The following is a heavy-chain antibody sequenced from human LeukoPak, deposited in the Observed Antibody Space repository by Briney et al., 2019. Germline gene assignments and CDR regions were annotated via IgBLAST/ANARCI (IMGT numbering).Heavy chain of an antibody. V-gene: IGHV3-48*03. Sequence: GGSPRLSCAASGFTFSSYEMNWVRQAPGKGLEWVSYISSSGSTIYYADSVKGRFTISRDNSKNTLYLQMNSLRVEDTAVYYCADSSDHDYWGQGTLVTVSS. CDR1: GFTFSSYE. CDR2: ISSSGSTI. J-gene: IGHJ4*02. D-gene: IGHD6-19*01. CDR3: ADSSDHDY.